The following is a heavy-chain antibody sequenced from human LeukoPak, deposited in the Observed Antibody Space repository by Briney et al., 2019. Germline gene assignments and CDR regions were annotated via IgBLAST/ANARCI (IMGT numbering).Heavy chain of an antibody. V-gene: IGHV3-48*04. J-gene: IGHJ5*02. CDR2: ISSSSSTI. D-gene: IGHD3-22*01. CDR3: ARGGGITMIVVPWGWFDP. Sequence: GGSLRLSCAASGFTFSSYSMNWVRQAPGKGLEWVSYISSSSSTIYYADSVKGRFTISRDNAKNSLYLQMNSLRAEDTAVYYCARGGGITMIVVPWGWFDPWGQGTLVTVSS. CDR1: GFTFSSYS.